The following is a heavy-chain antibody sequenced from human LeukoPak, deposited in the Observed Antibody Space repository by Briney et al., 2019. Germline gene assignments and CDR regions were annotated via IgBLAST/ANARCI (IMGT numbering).Heavy chain of an antibody. CDR2: FSSSSPYI. J-gene: IGHJ4*02. CDR1: GFTFSSYT. CDR3: ARSRRHCGGDCSAFDY. V-gene: IGHV3-21*01. D-gene: IGHD2-21*02. Sequence: GGSLRLSCAASGFTFSSYTMNWVRQAPGKGLEWVSSFSSSSPYIYYADAMKGRFTISRDNAKNSLYLQMNSLRVEDTAVYYCARSRRHCGGDCSAFDYWGQGTLVTVSS.